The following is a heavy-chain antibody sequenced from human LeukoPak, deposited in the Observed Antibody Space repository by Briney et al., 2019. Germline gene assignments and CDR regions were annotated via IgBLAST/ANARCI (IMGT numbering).Heavy chain of an antibody. CDR1: GFTFGDYA. V-gene: IGHV3-23*01. J-gene: IGHJ4*02. D-gene: IGHD3-10*01. CDR2: FSGSGGNT. CDR3: AKGHLRLVRGVFDY. Sequence: GGSLRLSCTASGFTFGDYAMSWVRQAPGKGLEWVSTFSGSGGNTYYADSVKGRFTISRDNSKNTLYLQMNSLRAEDTAVYYCAKGHLRLVRGVFDYWGQGTLVTVSS.